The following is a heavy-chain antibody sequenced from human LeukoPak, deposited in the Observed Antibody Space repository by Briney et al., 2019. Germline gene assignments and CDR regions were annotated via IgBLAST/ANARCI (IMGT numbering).Heavy chain of an antibody. V-gene: IGHV4-4*02. CDR1: GGSISSSNW. CDR2: IYHSGST. J-gene: IGHJ6*02. Sequence: SKTLSLTCAVSGGSISSSNWWSWVRQPPGKGLEWIGEIYHSGSTNYNPSLKSRVTISVDKSKNQFSLKLSSVTAADTAVYYCARVPVAGTYYYYYGMDVWGQGTTVTVSS. CDR3: ARVPVAGTYYYYYGMDV. D-gene: IGHD6-19*01.